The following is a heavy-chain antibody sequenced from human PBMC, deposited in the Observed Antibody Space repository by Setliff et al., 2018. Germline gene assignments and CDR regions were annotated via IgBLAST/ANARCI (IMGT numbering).Heavy chain of an antibody. V-gene: IGHV1-69*13. Sequence: ASVKVSCKASGGTFSSYAITWVRQAPGQGLEWMGGIIPIFGTAKYAQKFQGRVTITADQSTRTAYMELSSLRSEDTAMYYCAIPSSGNFYFDYWGQGTLVTVSS. J-gene: IGHJ4*02. CDR3: AIPSSGNFYFDY. D-gene: IGHD1-26*01. CDR1: GGTFSSYA. CDR2: IIPIFGTA.